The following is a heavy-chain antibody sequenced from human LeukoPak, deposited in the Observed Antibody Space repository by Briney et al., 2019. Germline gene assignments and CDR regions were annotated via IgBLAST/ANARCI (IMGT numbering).Heavy chain of an antibody. CDR2: IYYSGST. CDR1: GGSISSDY. Sequence: SETLSLTCTVSGGSISSDYWSWIRQPPGKGLEWIGYIYYSGSTNYNPSLKSRVTISVDTSKSQFSLNLNSVTAADAAVYYRARDRSRDGYNFPFDIWGQGTMVTVSS. J-gene: IGHJ3*02. V-gene: IGHV4-59*01. CDR3: ARDRSRDGYNFPFDI. D-gene: IGHD5-24*01.